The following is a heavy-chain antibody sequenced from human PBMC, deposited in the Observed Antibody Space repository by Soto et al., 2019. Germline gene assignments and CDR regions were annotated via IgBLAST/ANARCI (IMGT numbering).Heavy chain of an antibody. CDR1: GCTFSSYG. J-gene: IGHJ6*02. V-gene: IGHV3-33*01. CDR2: IWYDGSNK. D-gene: IGHD6-13*01. CDR3: AGGIAAAGPDYYYYGMDV. Sequence: GWLRRAGAASGCTFSSYGMHWVRQAPGKGLEWVAVIWYDGSNKYYADSVKVRFTISRDNSKNTLYLQMNSLRAEDTAVYYCAGGIAAAGPDYYYYGMDVWGQGTTVTVSS.